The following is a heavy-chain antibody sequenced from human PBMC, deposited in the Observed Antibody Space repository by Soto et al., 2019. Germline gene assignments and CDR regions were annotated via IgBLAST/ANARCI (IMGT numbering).Heavy chain of an antibody. CDR2: IYPGDSDT. V-gene: IGHV5-51*01. Sequence: GESLKISCKGSGYSFTSYWIGWVRQMPGKGLEWMGIIYPGDSDTRYSPSFQGQVTISADNSISTAYLQWSSLKASDTAMYYCARLYYYDSSGYCYNWFDPWGQGTLVTVSS. J-gene: IGHJ5*02. CDR1: GYSFTSYW. CDR3: ARLYYYDSSGYCYNWFDP. D-gene: IGHD3-22*01.